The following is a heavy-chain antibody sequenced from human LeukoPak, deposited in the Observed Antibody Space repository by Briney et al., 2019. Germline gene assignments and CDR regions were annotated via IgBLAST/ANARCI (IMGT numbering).Heavy chain of an antibody. D-gene: IGHD4-17*01. CDR1: GFTFSSYG. CDR2: MSYDGSNK. CDR3: AKLRGPDYGDYPDYYGMDV. J-gene: IGHJ6*02. V-gene: IGHV3-30*18. Sequence: GGSLRLSCAASGFTFSSYGMDWVRQAPGKGLEWVAVMSYDGSNKYYADSVKGRFTVSRDNSKNTLYLQMDSLRAEDTAVYYCAKLRGPDYGDYPDYYGMDVWGQGTTVTVSS.